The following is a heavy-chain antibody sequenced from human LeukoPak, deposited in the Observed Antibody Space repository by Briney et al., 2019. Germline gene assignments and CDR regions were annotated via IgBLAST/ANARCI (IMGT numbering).Heavy chain of an antibody. J-gene: IGHJ3*02. Sequence: SETLSLTCVVSGGSISSGGYSWRWIRQPPGKGLEWIGYIYHSGSTYYNPSLKSRVTISVDRSKNQFSLKLSSVTAADTAVYYCARHPTEGAFDIWGQGTMVTVSS. V-gene: IGHV4-30-2*01. CDR2: IYHSGST. CDR1: GGSISSGGYS. CDR3: ARHPTEGAFDI.